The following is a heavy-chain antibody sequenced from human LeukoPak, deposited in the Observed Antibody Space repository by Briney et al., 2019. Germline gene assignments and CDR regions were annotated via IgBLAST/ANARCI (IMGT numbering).Heavy chain of an antibody. V-gene: IGHV1-2*06. CDR2: INPNSGGT. Sequence: ASVKVSCKASGYTFTGYYIHWVRQAPGQGLEWMGRINPNSGGTNHARKFQGRVTMTRDTSISTGYMELSRLRSDDTAVYYCARGWAVLGTKYNWFDPWGQGTLVTVSS. D-gene: IGHD1-1*01. J-gene: IGHJ5*02. CDR1: GYTFTGYY. CDR3: ARGWAVLGTKYNWFDP.